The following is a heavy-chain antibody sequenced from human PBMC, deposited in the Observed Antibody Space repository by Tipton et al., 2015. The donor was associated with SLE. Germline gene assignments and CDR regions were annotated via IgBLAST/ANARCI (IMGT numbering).Heavy chain of an antibody. J-gene: IGHJ6*02. CDR2: IYTSGST. CDR3: ARVDYGDYVSGMDV. Sequence: LRLSCTVSGGSISSYYWSWIRQPAGKGLEWVGHIYTSGSTNYNPSLKSRVTISVDTSKNQFSRKLSSVTAADTAVYYCARVDYGDYVSGMDVWGQGTTVTVSS. D-gene: IGHD4-17*01. V-gene: IGHV4-4*07. CDR1: GGSISSYY.